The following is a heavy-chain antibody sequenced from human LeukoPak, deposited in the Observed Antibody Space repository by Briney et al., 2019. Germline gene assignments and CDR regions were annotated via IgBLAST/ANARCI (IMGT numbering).Heavy chain of an antibody. V-gene: IGHV3-23*01. D-gene: IGHD6-19*01. J-gene: IGHJ5*01. CDR2: ISDHDGAT. CDR3: AKGYGSGWYDNWFDS. Sequence: GGSLRLSCAASRFTFSSYSMNWVRQAPGKGLEWVSTISDHDGATYYVDSVKRRFIISRDNSKNTLYLQMDRLRAEDTALYYCAKGYGSGWYDNWFDSWGQGTLVTVSS. CDR1: RFTFSSYS.